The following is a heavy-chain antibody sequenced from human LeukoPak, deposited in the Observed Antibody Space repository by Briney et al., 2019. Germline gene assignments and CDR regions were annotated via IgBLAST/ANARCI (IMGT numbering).Heavy chain of an antibody. CDR3: ARDSAPSIASRPYPDY. CDR1: GFTFSDYY. CDR2: ISSSGSTI. J-gene: IGHJ4*02. V-gene: IGHV3-11*04. D-gene: IGHD6-6*01. Sequence: GGSLRLSCAASGFTFSDYYMSWIRQAPGKGLECVSYISSSGSTIYYTDSVKGRFTISRDNAKNSLYLQMNSVRAEDTAVYFCARDSAPSIASRPYPDYWGQGTLVTVSS.